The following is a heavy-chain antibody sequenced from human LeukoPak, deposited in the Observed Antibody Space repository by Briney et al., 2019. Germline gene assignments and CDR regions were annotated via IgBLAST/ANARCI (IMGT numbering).Heavy chain of an antibody. CDR1: GGSFRGYY. J-gene: IGHJ4*02. CDR3: AAAAVAVVY. V-gene: IGHV4-34*01. Sequence: SETLSLTCAVYGGSFRGYYWSWIHQPPGKGLEWIGEINHSGSTNYNPSLKSRITISVDKSKNHFSLKLTSVTAADTAIYSCAAAAVAVVYWGQGTLVTVSS. D-gene: IGHD6-19*01. CDR2: INHSGST.